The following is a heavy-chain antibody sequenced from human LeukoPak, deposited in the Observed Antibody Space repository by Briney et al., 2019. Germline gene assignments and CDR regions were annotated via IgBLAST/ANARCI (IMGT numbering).Heavy chain of an antibody. CDR1: GFTFSSFW. CDR3: ARDSPGIMIFGVVTPN. Sequence: GGSLRLSCVASGFTFSSFWMSWVRQAPGKGLEWVAKIIQDGSEKYYVDSVKGRFTISRDNAKNSLYLQMNSLRAEDTAVYYCARDSPGIMIFGVVTPNGGQGTLVTVSS. V-gene: IGHV3-7*05. D-gene: IGHD3-3*01. J-gene: IGHJ4*02. CDR2: IIQDGSEK.